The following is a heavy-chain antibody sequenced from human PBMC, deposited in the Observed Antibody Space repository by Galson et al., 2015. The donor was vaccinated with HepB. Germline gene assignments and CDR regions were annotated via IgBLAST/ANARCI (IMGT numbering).Heavy chain of an antibody. V-gene: IGHV6-1*01. CDR1: GDSVSSNSAA. CDR3: ARGLVLLWFGEHSYYFDY. D-gene: IGHD3-10*01. CDR2: TYYRSKWYN. Sequence: CAISGDSVSSNSAAWNWIRQSPSRGLEWLGRTYYRSKWYNDYAVSVKSRITINPDTSKNQFSLQLNSVTPEDTAVYYCARGLVLLWFGEHSYYFDYWGQGTLVTVSS. J-gene: IGHJ4*02.